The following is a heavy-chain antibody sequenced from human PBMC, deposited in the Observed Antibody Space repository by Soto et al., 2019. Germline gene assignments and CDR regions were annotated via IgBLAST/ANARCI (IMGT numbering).Heavy chain of an antibody. CDR1: GYSFTSYW. V-gene: IGHV5-51*01. CDR2: IYPGDSDT. D-gene: IGHD1-26*01. Sequence: GESLTISCKGSGYSFTSYWIGWVRQMPVKGLEGMGIIYPGDSDTRYSPSLQGQVTISADKSISTAYLQWSSLKASDTAMYYWARPLLYPNGYAFDIWGQGTMVTVSS. J-gene: IGHJ3*02. CDR3: ARPLLYPNGYAFDI.